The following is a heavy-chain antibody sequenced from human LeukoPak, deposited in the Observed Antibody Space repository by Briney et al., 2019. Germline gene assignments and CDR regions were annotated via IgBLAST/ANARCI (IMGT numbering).Heavy chain of an antibody. CDR1: GFTFSEYA. D-gene: IGHD3-3*01. V-gene: IGHV3-30-3*01. CDR3: ARVFLERLTTGYFDN. CDR2: ISYDGRQK. Sequence: GGSLRLSCAASGFTFSEYAMHWVRQAPGKGLEWVAVISYDGRQKYYGDSVKGRFTISRDNPKNTLYLQMNSLRDDDTAVYYCARVFLERLTTGYFDNWGQGTLVTVSP. J-gene: IGHJ4*02.